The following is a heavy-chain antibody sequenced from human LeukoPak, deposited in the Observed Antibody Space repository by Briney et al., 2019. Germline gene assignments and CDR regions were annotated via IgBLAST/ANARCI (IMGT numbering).Heavy chain of an antibody. CDR2: IYHDGST. CDR3: ATFFDFWFGP. V-gene: IGHV4-61*01. J-gene: IGHJ5*02. Sequence: SETLSLTCTVSGVSVSSGSYFWSWIRQTPGEGPQWIGYIYHDGSTNYSPSLGSRVSISVDTSKNQFSLKLSSVTTADTAVYFCATFFDFWFGPWGQGTQVTVSS. D-gene: IGHD5/OR15-5a*01. CDR1: GVSVSSGSYF.